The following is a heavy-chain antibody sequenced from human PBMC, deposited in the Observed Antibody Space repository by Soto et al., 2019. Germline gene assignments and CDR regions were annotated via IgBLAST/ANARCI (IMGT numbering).Heavy chain of an antibody. D-gene: IGHD2-15*01. Sequence: XGLLRPTFSALEFTFTNYALYWGARAPGKGLGYGSGISSSGVRTYYAYSVKGRFTISRDKSKSTLFLQMSSLRAEDHAVYHCVKDGTWDDIVVVVVAPAPCDLWGQGTMATFS. CDR2: ISSSGVRT. CDR3: VKDGTWDDIVVVVVAPAPCDL. V-gene: IGHV3-64D*06. J-gene: IGHJ3*01. CDR1: EFTFTNYA.